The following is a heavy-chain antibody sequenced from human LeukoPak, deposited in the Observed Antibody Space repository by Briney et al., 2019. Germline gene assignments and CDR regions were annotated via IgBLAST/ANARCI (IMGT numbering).Heavy chain of an antibody. J-gene: IGHJ6*03. D-gene: IGHD6-19*01. CDR1: GGSISSYY. CDR2: IYTSGST. Sequence: PSETLSLTCTVSGGSISSYYWSWIRQPAGKGLERIGRIYTSGSTNYNPSLKSRVTMSVDTSKNQFSLKLSSVTAADTAVYYCARASRIAVAGDYYYYMDVWGKGTTVTVSS. CDR3: ARASRIAVAGDYYYYMDV. V-gene: IGHV4-4*07.